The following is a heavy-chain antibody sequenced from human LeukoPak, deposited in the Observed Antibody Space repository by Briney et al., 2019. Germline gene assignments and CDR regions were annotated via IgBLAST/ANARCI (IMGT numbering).Heavy chain of an antibody. V-gene: IGHV4-59*04. CDR3: ASRITGYYYYYMDV. CDR2: IYYSGST. Sequence: PSETLSLTCAVSGGSISSYYWSWIRQPPGKGLEWIGYIYYSGSTYYNPSLKSRVTISVDTSKNQFSLKLSSVTAADTAVYYCASRITGYYYYYMDVWGKGTTVTISS. J-gene: IGHJ6*03. D-gene: IGHD3-16*01. CDR1: GGSISSYY.